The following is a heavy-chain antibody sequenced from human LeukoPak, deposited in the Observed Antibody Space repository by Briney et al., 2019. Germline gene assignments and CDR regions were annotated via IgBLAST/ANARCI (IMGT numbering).Heavy chain of an antibody. CDR1: GFTFSSYR. CDR2: INSDGSST. CDR3: ARDRGRWLQFP. Sequence: GGSLRLPCAASGFTFSSYRMHWVRQAPGKGLVWVSRINSDGSSTSYADSAKGRFTISRDNAKNTLYLQMNSLRAEDTAVYYCARDRGRWLQFPWGQGTLVTVSS. D-gene: IGHD5-24*01. J-gene: IGHJ5*02. V-gene: IGHV3-74*01.